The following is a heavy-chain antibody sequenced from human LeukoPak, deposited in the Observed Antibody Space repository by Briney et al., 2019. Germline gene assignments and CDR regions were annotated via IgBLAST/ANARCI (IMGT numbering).Heavy chain of an antibody. Sequence: GESLQISCQGSGYSFTSYWISWVRPMPGKGLEWMGRIDPSDSYTNYSPSFQGHVTISADKSISTAYLQWSSLKASDTAMYYCARRRGVSRAFDIWGQGTMVTVSS. CDR3: ARRRGVSRAFDI. J-gene: IGHJ3*02. D-gene: IGHD2-8*01. V-gene: IGHV5-10-1*01. CDR2: IDPSDSYT. CDR1: GYSFTSYW.